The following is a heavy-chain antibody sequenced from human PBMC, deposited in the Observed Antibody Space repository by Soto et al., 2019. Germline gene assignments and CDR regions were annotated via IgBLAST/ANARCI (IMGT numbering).Heavy chain of an antibody. V-gene: IGHV1-69*13. CDR1: GGTFSSYA. Sequence: GASVKVSCKASGGTFSSYAISWARQAPGQGLEWMGGIIPIFGTANYAQKFQGRVTITADESTSTAYMELSSLRSEDTAVYYCAREPTFYYDSSGYSPIPYFAYWGQGTLVTVSA. CDR2: IIPIFGTA. D-gene: IGHD3-22*01. J-gene: IGHJ4*02. CDR3: AREPTFYYDSSGYSPIPYFAY.